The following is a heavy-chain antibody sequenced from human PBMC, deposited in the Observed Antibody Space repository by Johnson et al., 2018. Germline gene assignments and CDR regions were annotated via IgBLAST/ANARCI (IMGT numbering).Heavy chain of an antibody. CDR1: GGSISSYY. CDR2: SHYCGST. CDR3: ARGYSSLIDYYYYMDV. D-gene: IGHD2-21*01. Sequence: QVQLQESGPGLVKPSETLSLTCTVSGGSISSYYWSWIRQPPGKGLEWIGHSHYCGSTNYNPSLKSRVTISVDTFKNQFSLKLSSVTAADTAVYYCARGYSSLIDYYYYMDVWGKGTTVTVSS. V-gene: IGHV4-59*01. J-gene: IGHJ6*03.